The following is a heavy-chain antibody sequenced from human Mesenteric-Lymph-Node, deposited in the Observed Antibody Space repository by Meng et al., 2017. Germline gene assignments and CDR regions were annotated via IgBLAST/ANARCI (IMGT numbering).Heavy chain of an antibody. CDR2: INWNGGST. Sequence: GESLKISCAASGFTFDDYGMSWVRQAPGKGLEWVSGINWNGGSTGYADSVKDRFTISRDNAKNSLYLQMNSLRAEDTALYYCARVKYDSSGYYADAFDIWGQGTMVTVSS. D-gene: IGHD3-22*01. CDR3: ARVKYDSSGYYADAFDI. J-gene: IGHJ3*02. CDR1: GFTFDDYG. V-gene: IGHV3-20*04.